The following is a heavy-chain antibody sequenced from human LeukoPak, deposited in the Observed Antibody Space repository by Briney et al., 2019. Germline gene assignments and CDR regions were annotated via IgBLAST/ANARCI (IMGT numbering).Heavy chain of an antibody. J-gene: IGHJ4*02. CDR1: GFTFSSYA. CDR2: ISYDGSNK. D-gene: IGHD3-22*01. V-gene: IGHV3-30*04. CDR3: ARDQDYYDSSGYSGIDY. Sequence: GRSLRLSCAASGFTFSSYAMHWVRQAPGKGLEWVAIISYDGSNKYYAESVKGRFTISRDNSKNTLYLQMNGLRADDTAVYYCARDQDYYDSSGYSGIDYWGQGTLVTVSS.